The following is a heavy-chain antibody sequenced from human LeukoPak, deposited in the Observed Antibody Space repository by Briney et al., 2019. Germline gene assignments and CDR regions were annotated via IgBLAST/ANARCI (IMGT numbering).Heavy chain of an antibody. V-gene: IGHV3-74*01. D-gene: IGHD1-1*01. Sequence: GGSLRLSCAASGFTFSNYWMHWVRQAPGKGLVWVSRIDSDGYSTAHADSVKGRFTISRDNAKNTLYLQMNSLRAEDTAVYYCASEGTTGTTWGPDYWGQGTLVTVSS. J-gene: IGHJ4*02. CDR1: GFTFSNYW. CDR3: ASEGTTGTTWGPDY. CDR2: IDSDGYST.